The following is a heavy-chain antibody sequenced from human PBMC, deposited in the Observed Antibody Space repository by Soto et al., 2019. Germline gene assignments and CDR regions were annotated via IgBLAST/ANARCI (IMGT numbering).Heavy chain of an antibody. V-gene: IGHV4-30-4*08. CDR1: GGSISYEYYH. J-gene: IGHJ6*02. Sequence: PSETLSLTCTVSGGSISYEYYHWTWIRQSPGKGQEWIGYIHYSGSIIYNPSFKSRVTISVDTSKNQFSLQLSSVTAADTAVYFCAREDDGGDRGYYGLDVWGQGTTVTVSS. CDR2: IHYSGSI. CDR3: AREDDGGDRGYYGLDV. D-gene: IGHD2-21*02.